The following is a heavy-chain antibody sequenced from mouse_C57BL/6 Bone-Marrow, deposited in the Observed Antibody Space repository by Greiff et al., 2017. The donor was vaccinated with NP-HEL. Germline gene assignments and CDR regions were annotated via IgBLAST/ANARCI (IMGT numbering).Heavy chain of an antibody. J-gene: IGHJ1*03. CDR3: ARSPPYYSNYWYFDV. Sequence: VQLQESGAELARPGASVKLSCKASGYTFTSYGISWVKQRTGQGLEWIGEIYPRSGNTYYNEKFKGKATLTADKSSSTEYMELRSLTSEDSAVYFCARSPPYYSNYWYFDVWGTGTTVTVSS. D-gene: IGHD2-5*01. CDR1: GYTFTSYG. CDR2: IYPRSGNT. V-gene: IGHV1-81*01.